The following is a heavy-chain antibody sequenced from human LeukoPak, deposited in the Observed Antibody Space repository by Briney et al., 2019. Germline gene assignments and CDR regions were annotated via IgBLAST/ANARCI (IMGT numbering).Heavy chain of an antibody. V-gene: IGHV1-18*01. CDR2: ISAYNGNT. J-gene: IGHJ5*02. Sequence: ASVKVSCKASGYTFTSYGISWVRQAPGQGLEWMGWISAYNGNTNYAQKLQGRVTMTADTSTSTAYMELRSLRSDDTAVYYCAREDRHMNWFDPWGQGTLVTVSS. CDR1: GYTFTSYG. CDR3: AREDRHMNWFDP.